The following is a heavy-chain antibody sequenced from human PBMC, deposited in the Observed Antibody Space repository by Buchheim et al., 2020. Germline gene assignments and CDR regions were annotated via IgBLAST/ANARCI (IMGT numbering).Heavy chain of an antibody. CDR1: GFIFNNAW. CDR3: NTEVNMWSSETYYKYYMDV. D-gene: IGHD3-10*01. V-gene: IGHV3-15*01. J-gene: IGHJ6*03. CDR2: VKSKTFGGTT. Sequence: EVQLVESGGGLVKPGGSLRLSCAASGFIFNNAWMSWVRQAPGRGLEWVGRVKSKTFGGTTDYAAPVKGRFTISRDDSKNTLYLQMNSLKTEDTAVYYCNTEVNMWSSETYYKYYMDVWGKGTT.